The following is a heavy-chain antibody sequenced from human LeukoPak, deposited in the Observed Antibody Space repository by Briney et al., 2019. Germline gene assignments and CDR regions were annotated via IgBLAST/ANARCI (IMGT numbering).Heavy chain of an antibody. CDR3: ARSFAPGVAAAGVYY. Sequence: ASVKVSCKASGYTFTSYGISWVRQAPGQGLEGRGWISAYNGNTNYAQKLQGRVTMTTDTSTSTAYMELRSLRSDDTAVYYCARSFAPGVAAAGVYYWGQGTLVTVSS. J-gene: IGHJ4*02. V-gene: IGHV1-18*01. CDR2: ISAYNGNT. CDR1: GYTFTSYG. D-gene: IGHD6-13*01.